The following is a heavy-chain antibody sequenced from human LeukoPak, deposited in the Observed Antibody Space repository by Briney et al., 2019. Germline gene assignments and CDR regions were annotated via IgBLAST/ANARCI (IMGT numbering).Heavy chain of an antibody. J-gene: IGHJ4*02. Sequence: GGSLRLSCAASGFTFSSYGMHWVRQAPGKGLEWVAVISYDGSNKYYADSVKGRFTISRDNSKNTLYLQMNSLRAEDTAVYYCASHDCSGGSCYSGYWGQGTLVTVSS. CDR2: ISYDGSNK. CDR1: GFTFSSYG. CDR3: ASHDCSGGSCYSGY. D-gene: IGHD2-15*01. V-gene: IGHV3-30*03.